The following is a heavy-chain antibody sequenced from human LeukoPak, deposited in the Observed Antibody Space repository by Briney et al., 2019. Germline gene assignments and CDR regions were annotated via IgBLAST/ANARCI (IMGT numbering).Heavy chain of an antibody. CDR1: GYTFTGYY. Sequence: ASVKVCCKASGYTFTGYYMHWLRQAHGQGLEWMGWINPNRGGTNYAQKFQGRVTMTRDTSISTAYMELSRLRSDDTAVYYCARDNTELMWIQPYFDYWGQGTLVTVSS. V-gene: IGHV1-2*02. J-gene: IGHJ4*02. CDR3: ARDNTELMWIQPYFDY. D-gene: IGHD5-18*01. CDR2: INPNRGGT.